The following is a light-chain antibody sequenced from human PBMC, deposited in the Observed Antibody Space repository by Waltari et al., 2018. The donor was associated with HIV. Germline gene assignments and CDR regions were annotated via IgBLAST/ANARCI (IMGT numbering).Light chain of an antibody. V-gene: IGLV1-47*01. CDR3: AAWDDSLSGPRV. CDR1: SSNLGRSY. Sequence: QSVLTLPPSASGTPRQRVPISYSGSSSNLGRSYVYWYQQIPGTAPKLLIYRNNQRPSGVPDRFSGSKSGTSASLAISGLRSEDEADYYCAAWDDSLSGPRVFGGGTKLTVL. J-gene: IGLJ3*02. CDR2: RNN.